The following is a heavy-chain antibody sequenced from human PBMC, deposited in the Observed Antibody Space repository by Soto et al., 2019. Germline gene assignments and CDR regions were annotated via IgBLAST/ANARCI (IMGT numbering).Heavy chain of an antibody. J-gene: IGHJ6*02. D-gene: IGHD6-19*01. CDR1: GYTFTGCY. CDR2: INPNSGGT. CDR3: AREIAVAGYYYYYGMDV. Sequence: ASVKVSCKASGYTFTGCYMHWVRQAPGQGLEWMGWINPNSGGTNYAQKFQGWVTMTRDTSISTAYMELSRLRSDDTAVYYCAREIAVAGYYYYYGMDVWGQGTTVTVSS. V-gene: IGHV1-2*04.